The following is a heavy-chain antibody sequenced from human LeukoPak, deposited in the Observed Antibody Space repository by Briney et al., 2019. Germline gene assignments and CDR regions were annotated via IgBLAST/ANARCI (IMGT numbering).Heavy chain of an antibody. CDR3: ARDRRYYDSSGYYRPDAFDI. CDR1: GGTFSSYA. V-gene: IGHV1-69*13. Sequence: SVKVSCKASGGTFSSYAISWVRQAPGQGLEWMGGIIPIFGTANYAQKFQGRVTITADESTSTAYMELSSLRSEDTAAYYCARDRRYYDSSGYYRPDAFDIWGQGTMVTVSS. CDR2: IIPIFGTA. D-gene: IGHD3-22*01. J-gene: IGHJ3*02.